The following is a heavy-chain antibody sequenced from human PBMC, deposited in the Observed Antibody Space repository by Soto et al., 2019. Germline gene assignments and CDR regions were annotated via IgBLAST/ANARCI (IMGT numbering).Heavy chain of an antibody. CDR2: IIPIFGIA. Sequence: QVQLVQSGAEVKKPGSSVKVSCKASGGTFSRYSITWVRQAPGHGLEWIGRIIPIFGIASYAQKFQGRVTITADESTRTAYRELSSLSSDHTAGYYCAREDRDRETGLVPAAIDGMDVWGQGTTVTVSS. J-gene: IGHJ6*02. CDR3: AREDRDRETGLVPAAIDGMDV. D-gene: IGHD2-2*01. V-gene: IGHV1-69*08. CDR1: GGTFSRYS.